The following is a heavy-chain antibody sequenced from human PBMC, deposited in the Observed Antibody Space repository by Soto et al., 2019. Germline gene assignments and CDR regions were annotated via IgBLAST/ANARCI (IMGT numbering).Heavy chain of an antibody. V-gene: IGHV4-30-4*01. CDR1: GGSISSGDYY. Sequence: QVQLQESGPGLVKPSQTLSLTCPVSGGSISSGDYYWSWIRQPPGKGLEWIGYIYYSGSTYYNPSLNSRVTMSVDTSKNQFSLKLSSVTAADTAVYYCARAQGSGFLVSWGQGTLVTVSS. CDR3: ARAQGSGFLVS. CDR2: IYYSGST. J-gene: IGHJ4*02. D-gene: IGHD3-10*01.